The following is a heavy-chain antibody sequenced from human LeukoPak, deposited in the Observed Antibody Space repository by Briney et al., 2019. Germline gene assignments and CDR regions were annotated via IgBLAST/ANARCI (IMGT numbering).Heavy chain of an antibody. D-gene: IGHD2-2*01. V-gene: IGHV1-69*04. J-gene: IGHJ6*02. CDR2: IIPILGVA. Sequence: SVKVSCKASGGTFSGYAISWVRQAPGQGLEWMGRIIPILGVANYAQKFQGRVTITADKSTSTAYMELSSLRSEDTAVYYCARYRSQNYYYYGMDVWGQGTTVTVSS. CDR1: GGTFSGYA. CDR3: ARYRSQNYYYYGMDV.